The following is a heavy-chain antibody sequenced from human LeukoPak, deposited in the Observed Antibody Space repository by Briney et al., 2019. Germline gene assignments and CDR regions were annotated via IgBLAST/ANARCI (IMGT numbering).Heavy chain of an antibody. CDR2: IFRSGET. CDR1: GGSINSSNW. CDR3: ARGRHGDFGNWFDP. Sequence: SGTLSLTCTIFGGSINSSNWWNWVRQSPGKGLEWIGEIFRSGETNYNSSLESRLTISVDRTKNQFSLRLNSVTAADTAVYYCARGRHGDFGNWFDPWGQGTPVIVAS. V-gene: IGHV4-4*02. J-gene: IGHJ5*02. D-gene: IGHD4-17*01.